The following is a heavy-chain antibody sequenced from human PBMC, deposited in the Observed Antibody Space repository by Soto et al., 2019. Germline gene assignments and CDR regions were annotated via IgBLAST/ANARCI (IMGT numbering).Heavy chain of an antibody. CDR3: ASNTYGDPGYSVSYY. J-gene: IGHJ4*02. D-gene: IGHD4-17*01. CDR2: IIPIFGTA. CDR1: GGTFSSYA. Sequence: QVQLVQSGAEVKKPGSSVKVSCKASGGTFSSYAISWVRQAPGQGLEWMGGIIPIFGTANYAQKFQVRVTLTAEESTSTAYMELSSLRSEDTAVYYCASNTYGDPGYSVSYYWGQGTLVTVSS. V-gene: IGHV1-69*01.